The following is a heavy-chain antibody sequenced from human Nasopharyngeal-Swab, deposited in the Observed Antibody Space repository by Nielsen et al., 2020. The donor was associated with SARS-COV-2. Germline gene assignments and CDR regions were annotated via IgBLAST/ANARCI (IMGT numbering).Heavy chain of an antibody. CDR1: GFTFSDYY. J-gene: IGHJ3*02. CDR2: ISSSSSYT. Sequence: GESLKISCAASGFTFSDYYMSWIRQAPGKGLEWVSYISSSSSYTNYADSVKGRFTISRDNAKNSLYLQMNSLRAEDTAVYHCARDRLRQGYDFWSGYYPDAFDIWGQGTMVTVSS. V-gene: IGHV3-11*06. D-gene: IGHD3-3*01. CDR3: ARDRLRQGYDFWSGYYPDAFDI.